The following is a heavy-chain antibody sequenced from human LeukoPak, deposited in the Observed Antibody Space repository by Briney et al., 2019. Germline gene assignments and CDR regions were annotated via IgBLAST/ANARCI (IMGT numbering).Heavy chain of an antibody. V-gene: IGHV3-23*01. CDR3: AGGRGTSSDYYYYGMDV. Sequence: GSLRLSCAASGFTFSSYAMTWVRQAPGKGLEWVSGISGSGGTTYYADSVKGRFTISRDNSKNTLYLRMNSLRAEDTAVYYCAGGRGTSSDYYYYGMDVWGQGTTVTVSS. D-gene: IGHD2-2*01. CDR2: ISGSGGTT. CDR1: GFTFSSYA. J-gene: IGHJ6*02.